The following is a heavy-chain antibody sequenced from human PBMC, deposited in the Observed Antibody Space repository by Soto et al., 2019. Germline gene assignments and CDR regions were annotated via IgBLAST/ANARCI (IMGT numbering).Heavy chain of an antibody. CDR3: AAGGGLPLYY. CDR1: GGSISSGSYS. Sequence: QLQLQESGSGLVKPSQTLSLTCAVSGGSISSGSYSWSWIRQPPGKGLEWIGYIYHSGSTYYNPTMKRLATTSVETAKNQSSLMLSSVTAADTAVYYWAAGGGLPLYYWGQGTLVTVSS. D-gene: IGHD5-12*01. J-gene: IGHJ4*02. CDR2: IYHSGST. V-gene: IGHV4-30-2*01.